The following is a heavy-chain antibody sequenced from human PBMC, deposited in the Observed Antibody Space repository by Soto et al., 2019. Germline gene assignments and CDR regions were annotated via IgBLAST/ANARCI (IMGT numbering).Heavy chain of an antibody. V-gene: IGHV1-69*01. Sequence: SVKGSCKAAGCTLRNYAISCVRQAPGQGLEWMGGIIPMFGTANYAQKFQGRVTITAEESTTTAYMELSSLRSEDTAVYYCAPSSSPYYFDNRGQATLVTVSS. CDR2: IIPMFGTA. D-gene: IGHD6-13*01. J-gene: IGHJ4*02. CDR1: GCTLRNYA. CDR3: APSSSPYYFDN.